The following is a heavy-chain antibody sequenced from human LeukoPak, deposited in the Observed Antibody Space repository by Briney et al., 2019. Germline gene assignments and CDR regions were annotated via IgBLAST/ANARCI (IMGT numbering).Heavy chain of an antibody. V-gene: IGHV1-2*06. Sequence: GASVKVSCKASGYTFTGYHMHWVRQAPGQGLEWMGRINPNSGGTNYAQKFQGRVTMTRDTSISTAYMELSRLRSDDTAVYYCARTKGRIAVAGTNFDYWGQGTLVTVSS. CDR3: ARTKGRIAVAGTNFDY. CDR2: INPNSGGT. CDR1: GYTFTGYH. D-gene: IGHD6-19*01. J-gene: IGHJ4*02.